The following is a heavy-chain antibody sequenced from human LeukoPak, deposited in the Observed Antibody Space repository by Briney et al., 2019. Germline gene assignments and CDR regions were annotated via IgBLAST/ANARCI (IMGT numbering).Heavy chain of an antibody. Sequence: PGGPLRLSCAASGFTFSSHSMNWVRQAPGKGLEWVSSISSSSSYIYYADSVKGRFTISRDNAKNSLYLQMNSLRAEDTAVYYCARDHRGSNYWGQGTLVTVSS. D-gene: IGHD3-10*01. CDR2: ISSSSSYI. J-gene: IGHJ4*02. CDR1: GFTFSSHS. CDR3: ARDHRGSNY. V-gene: IGHV3-21*01.